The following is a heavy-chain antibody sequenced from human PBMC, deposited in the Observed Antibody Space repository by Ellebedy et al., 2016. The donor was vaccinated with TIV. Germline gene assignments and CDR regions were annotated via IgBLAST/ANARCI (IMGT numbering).Heavy chain of an antibody. CDR2: IRSGGVYV. Sequence: PGGSLRLSCAASGFTFSHHSMYWVRQPPGQGLEWVASIRSGGVYVWYGDSVKGRFTISRDNAKNSLFLQMNSLRDDDTAVYYCARGGGGYFLDWGQGTLVSVSS. D-gene: IGHD6-25*01. CDR1: GFTFSHHS. J-gene: IGHJ4*02. V-gene: IGHV3-21*01. CDR3: ARGGGGYFLD.